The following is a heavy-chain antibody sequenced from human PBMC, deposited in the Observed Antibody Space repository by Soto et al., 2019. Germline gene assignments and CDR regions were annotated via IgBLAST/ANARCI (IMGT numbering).Heavy chain of an antibody. Sequence: QVQLQESGPGLVKPSETLSLTCTVSGGSISTDYWSWIRQPPGKTLEYIGFIYYGGSTNYNPSLESRVTISPDKSKNQFYLQLSSVTAADTAVYYCARGEWFLRGYGMDVWGRGTTVTVS. CDR2: IYYGGST. J-gene: IGHJ6*02. CDR1: GGSISTDY. V-gene: IGHV4-59*01. D-gene: IGHD3-3*01. CDR3: ARGEWFLRGYGMDV.